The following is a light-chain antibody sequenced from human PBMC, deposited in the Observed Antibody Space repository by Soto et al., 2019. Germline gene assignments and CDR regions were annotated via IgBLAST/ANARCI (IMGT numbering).Light chain of an antibody. Sequence: DIVMTQSPDSLAVSLGERATINCKSSQNIFFANNKKNYLAWYQQKPGQPPKVLFYWASTRESGVPDRFSGSGSGTDFTLTISGLQAEDVAVYYCQQYYSTLAPTFGGGTKVEIK. V-gene: IGKV4-1*01. J-gene: IGKJ4*01. CDR2: WAS. CDR3: QQYYSTLAPT. CDR1: QNIFFANNKKNY.